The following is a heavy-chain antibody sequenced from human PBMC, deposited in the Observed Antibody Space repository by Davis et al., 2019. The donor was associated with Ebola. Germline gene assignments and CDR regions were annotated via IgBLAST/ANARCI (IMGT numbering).Heavy chain of an antibody. CDR1: GFTFSSYA. CDR3: AKVLGCSSTSCYRGGFDY. J-gene: IGHJ4*02. CDR2: ISGSGGST. D-gene: IGHD2-2*02. Sequence: PGGSLRLSCAASGFTFSSYAMSWVRQAPGKGLEWVSAISGSGGSTYYADSVKGRFTISRDNSKNTLYLQMNSLRAEDTAVYYCAKVLGCSSTSCYRGGFDYWGQGTLVTVSS. V-gene: IGHV3-23*01.